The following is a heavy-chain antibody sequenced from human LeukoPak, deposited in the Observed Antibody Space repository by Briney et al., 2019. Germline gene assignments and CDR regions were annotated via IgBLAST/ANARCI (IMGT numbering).Heavy chain of an antibody. CDR3: ARWADNYDSSGYYDK. J-gene: IGHJ4*02. D-gene: IGHD3-22*01. V-gene: IGHV3-48*03. CDR1: GFTFSSYE. Sequence: GGSLRLSCAASGFTFSSYEMNWVRQAPGKGLEWVSYISSSGSTIYYADSVKGRFTISRDNAKNSLYLQMNSLRAEDTAVYYCARWADNYDSSGYYDKWGQGTLVTVSS. CDR2: ISSSGSTI.